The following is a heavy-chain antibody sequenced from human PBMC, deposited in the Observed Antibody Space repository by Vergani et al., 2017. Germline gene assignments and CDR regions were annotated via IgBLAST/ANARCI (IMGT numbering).Heavy chain of an antibody. D-gene: IGHD6-13*01. CDR3: ARRAAAGTGAFDI. J-gene: IGHJ3*02. CDR2: ISSSSSYI. V-gene: IGHV3-21*01. CDR1: GFTFSSYS. Sequence: EVQLVESGGGLVKPGGSLRLSCEASGFTFSSYSMNWVRQAPGKGLEWVSSISSSSSYIYYADSVKGRFTISRDNAKNSLYLQMNSLRAEDTAVYYCARRAAAGTGAFDIWGQGTMVTVSS.